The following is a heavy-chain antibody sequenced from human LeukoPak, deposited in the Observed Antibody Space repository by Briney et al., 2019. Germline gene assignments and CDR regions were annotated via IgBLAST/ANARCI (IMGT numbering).Heavy chain of an antibody. Sequence: GGSLRLSCAASGFTFSSYAMHWVRQAPGKGLEWVAVISYDGSNKYYADSVKGRFTISRDNSKNSLYLQMNSLRAEDTAVYYCATFIIGPTIDYWGQGTLVIVSS. CDR1: GFTFSSYA. J-gene: IGHJ4*02. CDR2: ISYDGSNK. CDR3: ATFIIGPTIDY. D-gene: IGHD3-16*02. V-gene: IGHV3-30*04.